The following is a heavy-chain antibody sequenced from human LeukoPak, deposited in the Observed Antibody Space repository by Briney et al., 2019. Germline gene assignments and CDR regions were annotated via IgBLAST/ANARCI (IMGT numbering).Heavy chain of an antibody. J-gene: IGHJ6*02. CDR2: INPNSGGT. D-gene: IGHD2-8*01. CDR3: ASVYLYGMDV. V-gene: IGHV1-2*06. CDR1: GYTFTGYY. Sequence: ASVKVSCKASGYTFTGYYMHWVRQAPGQGLEWMGRINPNSGGTNYAQKFQGRVTMTRDTPTNTVYMELSSLRTEDTAVYYCASVYLYGMDVWGQGTTVTVSS.